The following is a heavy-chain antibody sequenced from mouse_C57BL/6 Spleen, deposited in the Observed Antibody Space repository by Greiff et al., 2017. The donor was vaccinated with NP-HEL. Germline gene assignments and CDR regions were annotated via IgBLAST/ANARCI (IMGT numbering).Heavy chain of an antibody. CDR3: ARPGVYYGSSPWFAY. V-gene: IGHV5-17*01. J-gene: IGHJ3*01. Sequence: EVMLVESGGGLVKPGGSLKLSCAASGFTFSDYGMHWVRQAPEKGLEWVAYISSGSSTIYYADTVKGRFTISRDNAKNTLFLQMTSLRSEDTAMYYCARPGVYYGSSPWFAYWGQGTLVTVSA. D-gene: IGHD1-1*01. CDR2: ISSGSSTI. CDR1: GFTFSDYG.